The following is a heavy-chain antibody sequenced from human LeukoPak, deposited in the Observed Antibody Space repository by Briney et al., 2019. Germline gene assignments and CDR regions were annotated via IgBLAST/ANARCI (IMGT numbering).Heavy chain of an antibody. CDR3: AGWIRYYSERFDP. CDR2: IIPILGIA. CDR1: GGTFSSYA. J-gene: IGHJ5*02. Sequence: ASVKVSCKASGGTFSSYAISWVRQAPGQGLEWMGRIIPILGIANYAQKFQGRVTITADESTSTAYMELSSLRSEDTAVYYCAGWIRYYSERFDPWGQGTLVTVSS. V-gene: IGHV1-69*04. D-gene: IGHD3-10*01.